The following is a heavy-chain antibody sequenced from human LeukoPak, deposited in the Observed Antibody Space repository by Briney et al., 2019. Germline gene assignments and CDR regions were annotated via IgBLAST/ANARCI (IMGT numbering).Heavy chain of an antibody. J-gene: IGHJ1*01. CDR3: ARAGGYFDWLLSSDAEYFQH. D-gene: IGHD3-9*01. Sequence: PGGSLRLSCAASGFTFSSYWMSWVRQAPGKGLEWVANIKQDGSEKYYVDSVKGRFTISRGNAKNSLYLQMNSLRAEDTAVYYCARAGGYFDWLLSSDAEYFQHWGQGTLVTVSS. CDR1: GFTFSSYW. CDR2: IKQDGSEK. V-gene: IGHV3-7*03.